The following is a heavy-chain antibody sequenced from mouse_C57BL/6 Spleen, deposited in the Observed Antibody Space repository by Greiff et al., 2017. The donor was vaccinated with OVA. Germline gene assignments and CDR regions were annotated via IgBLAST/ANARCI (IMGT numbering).Heavy chain of an antibody. CDR2: IYPSDSET. CDR1: GYTFTSYW. D-gene: IGHD4-1*01. J-gene: IGHJ4*01. Sequence: QVQLQQPGAELVRPGSSVKLSCKASGYTFTSYWMDWVKQRPGQGLEWIGNIYPSDSETHYNQKFKDKATLTVDKSSSTAYMQLSSLTSEDSAVYYCARGTGTSAMDYWGQGTSVTVSS. CDR3: ARGTGTSAMDY. V-gene: IGHV1-61*01.